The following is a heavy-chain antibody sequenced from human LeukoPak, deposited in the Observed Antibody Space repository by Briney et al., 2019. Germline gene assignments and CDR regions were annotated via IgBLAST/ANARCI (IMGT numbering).Heavy chain of an antibody. D-gene: IGHD1-14*01. CDR2: ISSSSSYI. CDR3: ARDRNNYFDY. V-gene: IGHV3-21*01. CDR1: GFTFSSYS. J-gene: IGHJ4*02. Sequence: TGGSLRLSCAASGFTFSSYSMNWVRQAPGKGLEWVSSISSSSSYIYYADSVKGRFTISRDNAKNSLYLQMNSLRAEDTAVYYCARDRNNYFDYWGQGTLVTVSS.